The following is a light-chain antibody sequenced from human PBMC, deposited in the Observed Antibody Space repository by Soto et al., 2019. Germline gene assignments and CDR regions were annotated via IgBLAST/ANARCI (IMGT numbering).Light chain of an antibody. CDR1: QSVSSK. CDR2: DAS. Sequence: EIVMTQSPSTLAVSPCERATLSCRASQSVSSKLAWYQQKPGQAPRLLMYDASKRDTGIPARFSGSGSGTEFTLTISSLEPEDFAVYYCQQRDIWPWTFGQGTKVDIK. J-gene: IGKJ1*01. CDR3: QQRDIWPWT. V-gene: IGKV3-11*01.